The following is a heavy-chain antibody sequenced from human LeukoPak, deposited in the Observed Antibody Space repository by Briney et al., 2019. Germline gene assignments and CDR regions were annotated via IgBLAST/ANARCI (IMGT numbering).Heavy chain of an antibody. CDR1: GFTFSSYW. CDR2: INQDASSI. D-gene: IGHD1-1*01. Sequence: GGSLRLSCAASGFTFSSYWMRWVRQAPDKGLEWVANINQDASSINYAGSVKGRFTISRDNAKKSLYLQMNSLRAEDTAVYYCARTGYIDEGFDYWGQGTLVTVSS. J-gene: IGHJ4*02. CDR3: ARTGYIDEGFDY. V-gene: IGHV3-7*04.